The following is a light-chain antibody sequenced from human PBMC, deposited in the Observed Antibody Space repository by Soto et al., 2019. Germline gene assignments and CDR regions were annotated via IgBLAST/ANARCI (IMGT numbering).Light chain of an antibody. CDR3: SSYTSISTVV. CDR2: DVS. J-gene: IGLJ2*01. V-gene: IGLV2-14*01. CDR1: SSDVGGYNY. Sequence: QSALTQPASVSGSPGQSINISCTGTSSDVGGYNYVSWYQQHPGKAPKLMIYDVSNRPSGVSNRFSGSKSGNTASLTISGLQAEDEADYYCSSYTSISTVVFGGGTKLTVL.